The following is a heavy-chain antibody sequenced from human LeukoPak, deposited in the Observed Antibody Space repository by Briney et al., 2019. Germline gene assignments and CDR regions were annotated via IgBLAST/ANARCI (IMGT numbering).Heavy chain of an antibody. D-gene: IGHD6-13*01. J-gene: IGHJ4*02. CDR3: ARENSNSWYLDY. Sequence: PSETLSLTCTVSGGSISTYYWSWIRQPPGKGLEWIGYIYNSGSTNYNPSPKSRVTISVDTSKNQFSLKLSSVTAADTAVYYCARENSNSWYLDYWGQGTLVTVSS. V-gene: IGHV4-59*01. CDR2: IYNSGST. CDR1: GGSISTYY.